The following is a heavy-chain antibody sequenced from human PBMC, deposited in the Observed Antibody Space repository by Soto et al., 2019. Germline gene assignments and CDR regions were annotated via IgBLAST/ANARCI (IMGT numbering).Heavy chain of an antibody. Sequence: QVQLVEPGGGVVQPGRSLRLSCAASGCTFSSYAMHWVRQAPGKGPEWVAVISYDGSNKYYADSVKGRFTISRDNSKNTLYLRMNRLRAEDTAVYYGARDSRYYGTHYYYGMDVWGQGTTVTVSS. V-gene: IGHV3-30-3*01. CDR2: ISYDGSNK. CDR1: GCTFSSYA. CDR3: ARDSRYYGTHYYYGMDV. J-gene: IGHJ6*02. D-gene: IGHD3-10*01.